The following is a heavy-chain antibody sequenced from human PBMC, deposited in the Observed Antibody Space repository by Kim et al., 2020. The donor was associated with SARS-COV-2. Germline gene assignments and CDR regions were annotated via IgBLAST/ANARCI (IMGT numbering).Heavy chain of an antibody. J-gene: IGHJ6*03. Sequence: NGNTKMSRRYQGRVTITRDTSATTTYMELSSMRSEDTAVYYCARKREGMDVWGKGTTVTVSS. V-gene: IGHV1-3*01. CDR3: ARKREGMDV. CDR2: NGNT.